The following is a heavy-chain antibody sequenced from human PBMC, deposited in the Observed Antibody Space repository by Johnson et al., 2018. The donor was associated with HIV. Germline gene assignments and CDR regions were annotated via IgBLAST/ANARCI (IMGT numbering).Heavy chain of an antibody. CDR3: EFSSWYAFDI. CDR1: GFTFSSYG. CDR2: IKQDGREQ. J-gene: IGHJ3*02. D-gene: IGHD6-13*01. V-gene: IGHV3-7*02. Sequence: VQLVESGGGLAQPGGSLRLSCAASGFTFSSYGMSWVRPAPGKGLQWVVNIKQDGREQYAVDSVKGRFSISRDNSKNTLYLQMNSLRAEDTAVYYCEFSSWYAFDIWGQGTMVTVSA.